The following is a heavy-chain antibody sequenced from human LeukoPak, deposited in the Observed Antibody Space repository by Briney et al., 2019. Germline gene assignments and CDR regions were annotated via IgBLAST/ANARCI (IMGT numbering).Heavy chain of an antibody. V-gene: IGHV3-23*01. CDR1: GFAFSSYA. CDR3: ARERYFDY. CDR2: ISGGGRST. J-gene: IGHJ4*02. Sequence: GGSLRLSCTASGFAFSSYAMSWVRQAPGVGLEWVSTISGGGRSTDYADSVKGQFTISRDNSKNTLYLQMNSLRAEDTAVYYCARERYFDYWGQGTLVTVSS.